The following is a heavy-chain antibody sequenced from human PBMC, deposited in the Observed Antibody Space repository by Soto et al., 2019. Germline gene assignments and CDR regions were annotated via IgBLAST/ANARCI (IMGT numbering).Heavy chain of an antibody. D-gene: IGHD2-8*02. CDR1: GFTFSSYA. CDR2: ISYDGSNK. V-gene: IGHV3-30-3*01. J-gene: IGHJ3*02. CDR3: ATSHSSTGYAFDI. Sequence: GSLRLSCAASGFTFSSYAMHWVRQAPGKGLEWVAVISYDGSNKYYADSVKGRFTISRDNSKNTLYLQMNSLRAEDTAVYYCATSHSSTGYAFDIWGQGTMVTVSS.